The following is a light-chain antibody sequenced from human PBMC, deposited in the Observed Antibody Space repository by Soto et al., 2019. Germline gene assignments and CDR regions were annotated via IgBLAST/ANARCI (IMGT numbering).Light chain of an antibody. CDR3: QQYNNWPYT. Sequence: EIVMTQSPATLSVSPGARATLSCRASQSVSSNFAWYQQKPGQAPRLLIYGASTRATGIPARFSGSGSGTEFTLTISSLQSEDFAVYYCQQYNNWPYTFGQGTNLEIK. CDR2: GAS. V-gene: IGKV3-15*01. J-gene: IGKJ2*01. CDR1: QSVSSN.